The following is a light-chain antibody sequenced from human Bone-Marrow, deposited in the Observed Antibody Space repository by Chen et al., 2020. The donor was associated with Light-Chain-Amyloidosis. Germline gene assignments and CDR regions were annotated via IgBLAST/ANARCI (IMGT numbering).Light chain of an antibody. V-gene: IGLV3-25*03. J-gene: IGLJ2*01. Sequence: SYELTQPPPASVSPGQTARITCSGDALPTKCAYWYQQKPGQAPGLVIHRDTERPSGMSERFSEGSSGATAAVNISGVQAEDEADCRCQSADSSGTYEVIFGGGTKLTVL. CDR3: QSADSSGTYEVI. CDR1: ALPTKC. CDR2: RDT.